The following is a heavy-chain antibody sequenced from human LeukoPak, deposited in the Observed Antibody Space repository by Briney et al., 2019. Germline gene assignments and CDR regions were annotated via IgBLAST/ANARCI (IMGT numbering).Heavy chain of an antibody. D-gene: IGHD2-2*01. CDR1: GFTFSNYD. Sequence: PGRSLKLSCAASGFTFSNYDMHWVRQAPGKGLEWVAVIWSDGSNEYSTDSLKGRFTISRDISKNTLFLQMNSLRAEDTAVYYCARSSISPHYYFYYMDVWGKGTTVTVSS. CDR3: ARSSISPHYYFYYMDV. CDR2: IWSDGSNE. J-gene: IGHJ6*03. V-gene: IGHV3-33*01.